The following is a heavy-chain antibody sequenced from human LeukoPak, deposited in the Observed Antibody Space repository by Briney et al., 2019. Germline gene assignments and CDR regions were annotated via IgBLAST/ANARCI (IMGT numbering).Heavy chain of an antibody. CDR3: ATDGIAAAGTAAFDY. Sequence: GASVKVSCKVSGYTLTELSMHWVRQAPGKGLEWMGGFDPEDGETIYAQKFQGRVTMTEDTSTDTVYMELSSLRSEDTAVYYCATDGIAAAGTAAFDYWGQGTLVTVSS. V-gene: IGHV1-24*01. J-gene: IGHJ4*02. CDR1: GYTLTELS. CDR2: FDPEDGET. D-gene: IGHD6-13*01.